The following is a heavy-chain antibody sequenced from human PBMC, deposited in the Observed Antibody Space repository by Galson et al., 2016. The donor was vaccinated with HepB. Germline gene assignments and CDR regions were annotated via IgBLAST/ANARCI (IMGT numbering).Heavy chain of an antibody. J-gene: IGHJ3*01. CDR2: ISATGERT. Sequence: SLRLSCAASGFTFNTYAMAWVRQAPGKGLEWVSTISATGERTDYADSVKGRFTISRDNSKNTLYLQMNSLRAEETAVYYCAKDHASSSDTFDVWGQGTMVAVSS. D-gene: IGHD2-2*01. CDR3: AKDHASSSDTFDV. V-gene: IGHV3-23*01. CDR1: GFTFNTYA.